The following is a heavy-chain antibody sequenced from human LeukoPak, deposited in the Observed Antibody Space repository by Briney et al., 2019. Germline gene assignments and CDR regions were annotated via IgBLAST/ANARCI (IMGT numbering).Heavy chain of an antibody. V-gene: IGHV1-69*02. Sequence: ASVKVSCKASGGTFSSYTISWVRQAPGQGLEWMGRIIPILGIANYAQKFQGRVTITADKSTSTAYIELSSLRSEDTAVYYCARGPRDSNYFPYYYYYYMDVWGKGTTVTVSS. CDR3: ARGPRDSNYFPYYYYYYMDV. CDR1: GGTFSSYT. J-gene: IGHJ6*03. CDR2: IIPILGIA. D-gene: IGHD4-11*01.